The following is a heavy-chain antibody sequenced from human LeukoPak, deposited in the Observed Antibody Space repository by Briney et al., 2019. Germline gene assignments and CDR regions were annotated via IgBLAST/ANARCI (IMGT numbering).Heavy chain of an antibody. V-gene: IGHV4-31*03. Sequence: PSETLSLTGTVSGGSISSGGYYWSWIRQHPGKGLERIGYIYYSGSTYYNPSLKSRVTISVDTSKNQFSLKLSSVTAADTAVYYCASHRTVIPYYYYGMDVWAKGPRSPSP. CDR2: IYYSGST. CDR3: ASHRTVIPYYYYGMDV. J-gene: IGHJ6*02. CDR1: GGSISSGGYY. D-gene: IGHD4-17*01.